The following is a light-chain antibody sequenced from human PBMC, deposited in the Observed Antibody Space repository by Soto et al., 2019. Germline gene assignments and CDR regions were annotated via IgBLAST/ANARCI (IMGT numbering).Light chain of an antibody. V-gene: IGKV3-15*01. CDR3: QNYNKWPWAPT. Sequence: EIVMTQPPATLSVSPGERATLSCRASQSVSSNLAWYQQKTGQGPRLLIYGASTRATGIPARFSGSGSGTEFTLNISSLQSEDFAVYYCQNYNKWPWAPTFGGGTKVDIK. CDR2: GAS. J-gene: IGKJ4*01. CDR1: QSVSSN.